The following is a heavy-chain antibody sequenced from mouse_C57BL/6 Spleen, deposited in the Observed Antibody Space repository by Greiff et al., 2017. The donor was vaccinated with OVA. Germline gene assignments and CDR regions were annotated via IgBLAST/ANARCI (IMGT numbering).Heavy chain of an antibody. Sequence: QVQLQQPGAELVKPGASVKLSCKASGYTFTSYWMHWVKQRPGQGLEWIGMIHPNSGSTNYNEKFKSKATLTVDKSSSTAYMQLSSLTSEDSAVYYCARHDGYYAYAMDYWGQGTSVTVSS. CDR2: IHPNSGST. CDR3: ARHDGYYAYAMDY. CDR1: GYTFTSYW. J-gene: IGHJ4*01. V-gene: IGHV1-64*01. D-gene: IGHD2-3*01.